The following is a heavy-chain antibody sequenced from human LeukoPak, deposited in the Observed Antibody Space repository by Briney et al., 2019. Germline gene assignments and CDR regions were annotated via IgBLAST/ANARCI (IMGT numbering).Heavy chain of an antibody. J-gene: IGHJ4*02. V-gene: IGHV1-18*01. CDR3: AGFNWNYGLYYSDY. CDR2: ISAYNGNT. Sequence: GASVKVSCKASGYTFTSYGISWVRQAPGQGLEWMGWISAYNGNTNYAQKLQGRVTMTTDTSTSTAYMELRSLRSDDTAVYYCAGFNWNYGLYYSDYWGQGTLVTVSS. D-gene: IGHD1-7*01. CDR1: GYTFTSYG.